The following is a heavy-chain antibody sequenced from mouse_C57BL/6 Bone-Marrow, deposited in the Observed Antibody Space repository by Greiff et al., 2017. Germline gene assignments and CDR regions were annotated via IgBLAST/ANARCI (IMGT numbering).Heavy chain of an antibody. CDR2: ISSGSSTI. D-gene: IGHD1-1*01. J-gene: IGHJ1*03. CDR3: AVYYYGSRRYFDV. CDR1: GFTFSDYG. V-gene: IGHV5-17*01. Sequence: EVQLVESGGGLVKPGASLKLSCAASGFTFSDYGMHWVRQAPEKGLEWVAYISSGSSTIYYADTVKGRFTISRDNAKNTLFLQMTSLRSEDTALYYCAVYYYGSRRYFDVWGKGTTVTVSS.